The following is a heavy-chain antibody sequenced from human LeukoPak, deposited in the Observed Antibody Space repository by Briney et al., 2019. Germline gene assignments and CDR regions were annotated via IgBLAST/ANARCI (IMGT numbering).Heavy chain of an antibody. V-gene: IGHV4-4*07. CDR2: IYSSGST. Sequence: ASETLSLTCTVSGASISAFHWTWFRQPAGKGPEWIGLIYSSGSTLFNPSLKSRVAMSVDLTKNQLSLKLTSVTAADTAMYYCARKDGDYWGRGTLVTVSS. J-gene: IGHJ4*02. CDR3: ARKDGDY. CDR1: GASISAFH.